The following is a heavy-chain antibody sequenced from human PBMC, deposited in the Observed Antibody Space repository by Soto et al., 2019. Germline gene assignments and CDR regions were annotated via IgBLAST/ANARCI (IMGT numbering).Heavy chain of an antibody. CDR2: ISGSGGNT. Sequence: EVQLLESGGGLVQPGGSLRLSCAASGFTFRTYAMSWVRQAPGKGLEWVSGISGSGGNTYYADSVKGRITISRDNSMNPLYLQMNSLRVEDTAIYYCAKDISLGGSCFDYWGQGTLVTVSS. CDR1: GFTFRTYA. CDR3: AKDISLGGSCFDY. D-gene: IGHD2-15*01. J-gene: IGHJ4*02. V-gene: IGHV3-23*01.